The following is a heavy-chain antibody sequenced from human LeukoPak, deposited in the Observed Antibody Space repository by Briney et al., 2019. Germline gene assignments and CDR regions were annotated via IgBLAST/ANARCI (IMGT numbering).Heavy chain of an antibody. CDR1: GFTFSSYS. CDR3: ARDQYILTGYYKDAFDI. D-gene: IGHD3-9*01. V-gene: IGHV3-21*01. J-gene: IGHJ3*02. Sequence: GGSLRLSCAASGFTFSSYSMNWVRQAPGKGLEWVSPISSSSSYIYYADSVKGRFTISRDNAKNSLYLQMNSLRAEDTAVYYCARDQYILTGYYKDAFDIWGQGTMVTVSS. CDR2: ISSSSSYI.